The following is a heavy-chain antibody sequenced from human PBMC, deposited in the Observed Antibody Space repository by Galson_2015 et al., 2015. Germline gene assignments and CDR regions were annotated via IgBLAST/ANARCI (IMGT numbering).Heavy chain of an antibody. CDR1: GFTFDDYT. CDR3: AKDIGKVGAEYYFDY. D-gene: IGHD1-26*01. J-gene: IGHJ4*02. Sequence: SLRLSCAASGFTFDDYTMHWVRQAPGKGLEWVSLISWDGGSTYYADSVKGRFTISRDNSKNSLYLQMNSLRTEDTALYYCAKDIGKVGAEYYFDYWGQGTLVTVSS. CDR2: ISWDGGST. V-gene: IGHV3-43*01.